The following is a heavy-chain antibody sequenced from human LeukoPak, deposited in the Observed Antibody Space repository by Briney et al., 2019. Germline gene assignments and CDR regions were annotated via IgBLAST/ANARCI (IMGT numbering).Heavy chain of an antibody. CDR3: VRDLDLGGYSSFEY. CDR2: IKSDGSSS. Sequence: PGGSLRLSCAASGFTLSSYFWMHWVRQGPGKGLVWVPRIKSDGSSSTYADSVKGRFTISRDNAKNSLYLQMNTLRAEDTAVYYCVRDLDLGGYSSFEYWGQGTLVTVSS. CDR1: GFTLSSYFW. V-gene: IGHV3-74*01. D-gene: IGHD4-23*01. J-gene: IGHJ4*02.